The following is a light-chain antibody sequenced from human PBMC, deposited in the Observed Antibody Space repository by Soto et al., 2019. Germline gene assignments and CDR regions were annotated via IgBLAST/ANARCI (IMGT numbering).Light chain of an antibody. CDR1: QSLSGN. CDR3: QQYSKWPPWT. V-gene: IGKV3-15*01. CDR2: RAS. Sequence: EIVMTQSPATLAGSPGATVTLSCRASQSLSGNLAWYQQKPGQAPRLLIFRASTRATGVPARFSGRGSGSDFTLTISGLQSEDFAVYYCQQYSKWPPWTFGPGTKVEIK. J-gene: IGKJ1*01.